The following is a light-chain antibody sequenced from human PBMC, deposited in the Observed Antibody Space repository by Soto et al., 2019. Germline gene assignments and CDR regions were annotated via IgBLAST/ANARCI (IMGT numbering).Light chain of an antibody. J-gene: IGKJ1*01. Sequence: EIVMTQSPATLSVSPGERATLSCRASQSVSSNLPWYQQKPGQAPRLLIYGASTRATGIPARFSGSGSGTEFTLTISSLQSEDFAVYYCQPYNTGWTFGQGTKVEI. CDR3: QPYNTGWT. CDR2: GAS. CDR1: QSVSSN. V-gene: IGKV3-15*01.